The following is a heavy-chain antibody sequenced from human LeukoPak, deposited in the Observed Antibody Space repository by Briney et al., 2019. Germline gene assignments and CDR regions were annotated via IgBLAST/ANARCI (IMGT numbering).Heavy chain of an antibody. Sequence: SQTLSLTCAISGDSVSSTSAAWNWIRQSPSGGLEWLGRTYYRSKWSNDYAISVGSRITINRDTSKNQFALQLNSVTPEDTAVYYCARDSARGYGSGSRVDYWGQGTLVTVSS. CDR1: GDSVSSTSAA. V-gene: IGHV6-1*01. J-gene: IGHJ4*02. CDR2: TYYRSKWSN. CDR3: ARDSARGYGSGSRVDY. D-gene: IGHD3-10*01.